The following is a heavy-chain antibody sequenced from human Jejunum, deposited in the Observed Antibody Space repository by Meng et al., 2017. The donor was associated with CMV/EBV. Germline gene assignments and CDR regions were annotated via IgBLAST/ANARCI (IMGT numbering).Heavy chain of an antibody. D-gene: IGHD3-16*01. CDR1: TFRSHG. Sequence: TFRSHGLHWVRQAPGKGLEWVAFVRYDGGNTFYADSVEGRFTISRDDSSNSLYLQMNSLRADDTAVYFCARDRLYTNYVSASDYWGQGTLVTVSS. CDR2: VRYDGGNT. CDR3: ARDRLYTNYVSASDY. J-gene: IGHJ4*02. V-gene: IGHV3-30*02.